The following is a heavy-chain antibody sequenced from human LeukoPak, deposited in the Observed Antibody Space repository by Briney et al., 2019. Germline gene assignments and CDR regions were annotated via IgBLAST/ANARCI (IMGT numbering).Heavy chain of an antibody. J-gene: IGHJ4*02. CDR2: ISDSGSYT. V-gene: IGHV3-11*03. CDR1: GFSYRGYY. CDR3: ARTVGRGPGGHFDY. D-gene: IGHD4-23*01. Sequence: GGSLRLSCAASGFSYRGYYMSWIRQAPGKGLEWVAYISDSGSYTNHADSVRGRFTVSRDNAKKSLFLQMINLRAEDTAVYYCARTVGRGPGGHFDYWGQGALVTVSS.